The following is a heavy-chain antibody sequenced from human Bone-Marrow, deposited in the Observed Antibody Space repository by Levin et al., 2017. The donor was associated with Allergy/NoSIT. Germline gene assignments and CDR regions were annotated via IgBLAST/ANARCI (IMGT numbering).Heavy chain of an antibody. J-gene: IGHJ6*02. CDR1: RFTFNTYA. V-gene: IGHV3-23*01. D-gene: IGHD6-13*01. CDR2: ISGGSGRT. CDR3: ASFAAGSLYYGLDV. Sequence: PGGSLRLSCTDSRFTFNTYAMSWVRQAPGKGLEWVSAISGGSGRTHYADSVKGRFTISRDNSKNILYLELSSLRAEDTAVYYCASFAAGSLYYGLDVWGQGATVIVSS.